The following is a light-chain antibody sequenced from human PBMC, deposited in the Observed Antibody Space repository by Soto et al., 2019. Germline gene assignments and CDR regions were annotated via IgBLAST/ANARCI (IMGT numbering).Light chain of an antibody. CDR2: EVT. CDR3: SSKSYAGRNDFYV. V-gene: IGLV2-8*01. Sequence: QSALTQPPSASGSPGESVTISCSGTSSDVGVYDFVSWYQQHPGKAPKLMIYEVTKRPSGVPDRFSGSKSGNTASLTVSGLQAEDEADYFCSSKSYAGRNDFYVFGTGTRSP. CDR1: SSDVGVYDF. J-gene: IGLJ1*01.